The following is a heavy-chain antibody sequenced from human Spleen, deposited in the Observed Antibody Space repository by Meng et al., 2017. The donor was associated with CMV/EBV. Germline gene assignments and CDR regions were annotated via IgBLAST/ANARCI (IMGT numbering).Heavy chain of an antibody. J-gene: IGHJ4*02. CDR2: ISSSSSYI. CDR1: GFTFSSYS. CDR3: ARDILTGYSPLDY. Sequence: VQLVESGGGLVKPGGSVRLSCAASGFTFSSYSMNWVRQAPGKGLEWVSSISSSSSYIYYADSVKGRFTISRDNAKNSLYLQMNSLRAEDTAVYYCARDILTGYSPLDYWGQGTLVTVSS. V-gene: IGHV3-21*01. D-gene: IGHD3-9*01.